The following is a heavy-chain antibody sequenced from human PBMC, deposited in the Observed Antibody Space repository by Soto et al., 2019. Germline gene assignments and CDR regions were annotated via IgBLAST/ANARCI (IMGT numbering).Heavy chain of an antibody. J-gene: IGHJ3*02. CDR1: GGSISSSSYY. CDR3: ARHFVARGAFDI. Sequence: QLQLQESGPGLVKPSETLSLTCTVSGGSISSSSYYWGWIRQPPGKGLEWIGSIYYSGSTYYNPSLKSRVTISVDTSKNQFSLKLSSVTAADTAVYYCARHFVARGAFDIWGQGTMVTVSS. V-gene: IGHV4-39*01. CDR2: IYYSGST. D-gene: IGHD6-6*01.